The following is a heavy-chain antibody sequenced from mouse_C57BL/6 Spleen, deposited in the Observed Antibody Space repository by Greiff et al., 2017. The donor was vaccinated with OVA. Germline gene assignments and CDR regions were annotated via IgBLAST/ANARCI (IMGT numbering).Heavy chain of an antibody. V-gene: IGHV14-4*01. CDR1: GFNIKDDY. CDR3: TTGFTTVFDY. J-gene: IGHJ2*01. CDR2: IDPENGDT. D-gene: IGHD1-1*01. Sequence: EVQLQESGAELVRPGASVKLSCTASGFNIKDDYMHWVKQRPEQGLEWIGWIDPENGDTEYASKFQGKATITADTSSNTAYLQLSSLTSEDTAVYYCTTGFTTVFDYWGQGTTLTVSS.